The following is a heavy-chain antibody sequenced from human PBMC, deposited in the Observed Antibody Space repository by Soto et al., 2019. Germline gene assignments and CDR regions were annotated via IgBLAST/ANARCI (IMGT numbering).Heavy chain of an antibody. Sequence: PSETLSLTCAVSGGSISSGGYSWSWIRQPPGKGLEWIGYIYHSGSTYYNPSLKSRVTISVDRSKNQFSLKLSSVTAADTAVYYCARGVRGYYPYYFDYWGQGTMVTVYS. D-gene: IGHD3-22*01. CDR2: IYHSGST. V-gene: IGHV4-30-2*01. CDR1: GGSISSGGYS. J-gene: IGHJ4*02. CDR3: ARGVRGYYPYYFDY.